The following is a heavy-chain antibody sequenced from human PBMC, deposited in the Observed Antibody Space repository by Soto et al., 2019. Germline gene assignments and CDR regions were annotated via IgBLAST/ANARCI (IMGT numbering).Heavy chain of an antibody. V-gene: IGHV4-38-2*01. Sequence: KPSETLSLTCAVSGYSISSGYYWGWLRQPPGKGLEWIGGIYHGGSTYYNPSLNSRVTLSIDMTNKHVSLILNSVTAADTAVYYCARVGPWVPYYYDSSPYTFENWFDPWGQGTLVTVSS. CDR2: IYHGGST. D-gene: IGHD3-22*01. CDR1: GYSISSGYY. CDR3: ARVGPWVPYYYDSSPYTFENWFDP. J-gene: IGHJ5*02.